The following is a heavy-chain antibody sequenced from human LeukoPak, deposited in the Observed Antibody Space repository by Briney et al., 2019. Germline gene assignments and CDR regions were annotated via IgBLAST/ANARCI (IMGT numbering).Heavy chain of an antibody. CDR1: GYSFTNFA. CDR3: ARADRRSGYPNWFDP. Sequence: ASVKVSCKASGYSFTNFAINWVRQAPGQGPEWMGWINTITGNPTYAQGFTGRFVFSLDTSVSTAYLQISSLEAEDTAVYYCARADRRSGYPNWFDPWGQGTLVTVSS. J-gene: IGHJ5*02. V-gene: IGHV7-4-1*02. CDR2: INTITGNP. D-gene: IGHD3-22*01.